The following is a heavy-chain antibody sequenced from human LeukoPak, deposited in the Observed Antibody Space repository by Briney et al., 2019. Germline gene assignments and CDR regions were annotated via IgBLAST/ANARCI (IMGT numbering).Heavy chain of an antibody. V-gene: IGHV1-69*04. J-gene: IGHJ5*02. CDR3: ARDGEDIVVVPAAIADNWFDP. D-gene: IGHD2-2*01. CDR1: GGTFSSYA. CDR2: IIPILGIA. Sequence: GASVKVSCKASGGTFSSYAISWVRQAPGQGLEWMGRIIPILGIANYAQKFQGRVTITADKSTSTAYMELSSLRSEDTAVYYCARDGEDIVVVPAAIADNWFDPWGQGTLVTVPS.